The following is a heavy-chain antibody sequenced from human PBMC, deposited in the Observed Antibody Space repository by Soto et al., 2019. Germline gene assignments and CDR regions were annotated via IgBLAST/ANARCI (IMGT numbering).Heavy chain of an antibody. J-gene: IGHJ4*02. CDR2: IYYRGNT. CDR3: ARHPGYYDILTGYTTYYFDY. V-gene: IGHV4-59*08. Sequence: SETLSLSCTVSGGSIGTYYWIWIRQPPGKGPEWIGYIYYRGNTDYNPSLKSRVTISLDTPKNQFSLKLSSVTAADTAVYYCARHPGYYDILTGYTTYYFDYWGQGILVTVSS. CDR1: GGSIGTYY. D-gene: IGHD3-9*01.